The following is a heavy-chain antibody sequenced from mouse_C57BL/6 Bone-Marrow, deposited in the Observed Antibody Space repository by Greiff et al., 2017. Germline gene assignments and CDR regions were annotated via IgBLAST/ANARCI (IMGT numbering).Heavy chain of an antibody. J-gene: IGHJ1*03. CDR1: GYTFTDYE. V-gene: IGHV1-15*01. D-gene: IGHD1-1*01. CDR2: IDPETGGT. CDR3: TGDYYGSGYPHWYFDV. Sequence: VQLQQSGAELVRPGASVTLSCKASGYTFTDYEMHWVKQTPVHGLEWIGAIDPETGGTAYNQKFKGKAILTADKSSSTAYMELRSLTSEDSAVYYCTGDYYGSGYPHWYFDVWGTGTTVTVSS.